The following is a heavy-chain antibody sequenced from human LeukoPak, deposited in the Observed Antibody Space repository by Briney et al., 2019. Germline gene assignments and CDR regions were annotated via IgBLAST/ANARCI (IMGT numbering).Heavy chain of an antibody. D-gene: IGHD3-3*01. J-gene: IGHJ5*02. V-gene: IGHV1-69*05. CDR1: GGTFSSYA. CDR3: ARERIDFCSGYYSSGWGIQGVYWFDP. CDR2: IIPIFGTA. Sequence: GASVKVSCKASGGTFSSYAISWVRQAPGQGLEWMGRIIPIFGTANYAQKFQGRVTITTDESTSTAYMELSSLRSEDTAVYYCARERIDFCSGYYSSGWGIQGVYWFDPWGQGTLVTVSS.